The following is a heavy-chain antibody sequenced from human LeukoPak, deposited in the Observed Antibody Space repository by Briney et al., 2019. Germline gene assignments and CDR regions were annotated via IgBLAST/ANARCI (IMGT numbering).Heavy chain of an antibody. J-gene: IGHJ4*02. D-gene: IGHD3-10*01. CDR1: GFTFSSYG. CDR2: LSRSIRYT. Sequence: GGSLRLSCAASGFTFSSYGMNWVRQAPGKGLKGVYSLSRSIRYTDYADSVKGRLTISRDNAKNSLYLQMNRLRAEDTAVYYCAKDQGSGSGTYSWGYFDCWGQGTLVTVSS. CDR3: AKDQGSGSGTYSWGYFDC. V-gene: IGHV3-21*04.